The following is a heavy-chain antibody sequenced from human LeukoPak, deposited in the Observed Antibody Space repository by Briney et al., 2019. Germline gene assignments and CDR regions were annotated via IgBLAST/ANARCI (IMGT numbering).Heavy chain of an antibody. CDR3: AIFNWNGRFDP. V-gene: IGHV4-4*07. Sequence: SETLSLTCNVSNDSMSTYFWSWIRQPAGKGLDWIGRIYTGGSTTYNPSLKSRVTTSVDTSKNQFSLKLSSVTAADTAVYYCAIFNWNGRFDPWGQGTLVTVSS. CDR1: NDSMSTYF. D-gene: IGHD1-1*01. CDR2: IYTGGST. J-gene: IGHJ5*02.